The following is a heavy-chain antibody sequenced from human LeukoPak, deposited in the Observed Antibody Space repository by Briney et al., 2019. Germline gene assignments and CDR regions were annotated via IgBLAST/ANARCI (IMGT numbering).Heavy chain of an antibody. CDR2: ISYDGSKK. Sequence: GRSLRLSCAASGFTFSSYGMHWVRQAPGKGLEWVAVISYDGSKKYYADSVKGRFTISRGNSKNTLYLQMNSLRAEDTAVNYCAKGVGYSSRWYTNWGQGTLVTVSS. V-gene: IGHV3-30*18. CDR3: AKGVGYSSRWYTN. D-gene: IGHD6-19*01. CDR1: GFTFSSYG. J-gene: IGHJ4*02.